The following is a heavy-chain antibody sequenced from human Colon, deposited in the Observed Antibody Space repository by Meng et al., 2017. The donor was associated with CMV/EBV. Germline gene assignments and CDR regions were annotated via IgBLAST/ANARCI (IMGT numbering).Heavy chain of an antibody. CDR1: GGCIRGGGYT. V-gene: IGHV4-30-2*01. D-gene: IGHD3-10*01. CDR2: NNHKGSA. Sequence: TCAVSGGCIRGGGYTWNGVRKPRGKGVEWIGKNNHKGSAEYRTAIKSRVTISVDGSKNQFSLKLSSVTAADTAVYYCARGGQLWFDYWSQGTLVTVSS. CDR3: ARGGQLWFDY. J-gene: IGHJ4*02.